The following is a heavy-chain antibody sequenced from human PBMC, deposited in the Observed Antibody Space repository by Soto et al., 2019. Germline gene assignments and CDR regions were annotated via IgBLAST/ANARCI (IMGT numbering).Heavy chain of an antibody. CDR1: GFTFSSYA. Sequence: PGGSLRPSCAASGFTFSSYAMHWVRQAPGKELEWVAVISYDGSNKNYAESVKGRFTISRDNSKNTLYLQMNRLRAEDTAVYYCASSPHFPITMVRGVDQAYYYYGMDVWGQGTTVTVSS. CDR2: ISYDGSNK. D-gene: IGHD3-10*01. V-gene: IGHV3-30-3*01. CDR3: ASSPHFPITMVRGVDQAYYYYGMDV. J-gene: IGHJ6*02.